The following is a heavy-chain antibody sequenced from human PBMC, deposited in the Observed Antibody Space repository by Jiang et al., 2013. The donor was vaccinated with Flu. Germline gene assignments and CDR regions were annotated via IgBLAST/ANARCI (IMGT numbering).Heavy chain of an antibody. Sequence: QLLESGGGLVQPGRSLRLSCAASGFTFGYYWMTWVRQAPGKGLEWMGGFDPEDDATISAQRFQGRVSLTEDTSADTAYMELSGLRSDDTAVYYCTTVLPILRSGSGGLYENYGLDVWGQGTTVTVSS. J-gene: IGHJ6*02. CDR3: TTVLPILRSGSGGLYENYGLDV. CDR2: FDPEDDAT. D-gene: IGHD3-10*01. CDR1: GFTFGYYW. V-gene: IGHV1-24*01.